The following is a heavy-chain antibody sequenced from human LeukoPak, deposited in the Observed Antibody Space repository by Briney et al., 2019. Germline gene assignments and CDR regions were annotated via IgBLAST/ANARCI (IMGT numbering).Heavy chain of an antibody. CDR3: ATFSHDSSGYYYWYFDL. J-gene: IGHJ2*01. V-gene: IGHV1-24*01. CDR1: GYTLTELS. CDR2: FDPEDGET. Sequence: WASVEVSCKVSGYTLTELSMHWVRQAPGKGLEWMGGFDPEDGETIYAQKFQGRVTMTEDTSTDTAYMELSSLRSEDTAVYYCATFSHDSSGYYYWYFDLWGRGTLVTVSS. D-gene: IGHD3-22*01.